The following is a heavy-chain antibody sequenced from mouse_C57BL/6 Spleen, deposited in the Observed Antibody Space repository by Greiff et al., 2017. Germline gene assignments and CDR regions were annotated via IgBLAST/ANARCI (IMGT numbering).Heavy chain of an antibody. J-gene: IGHJ1*03. CDR3: AKNLYGSSYEWYFAV. V-gene: IGHV2-5*01. CDR1: GFSLTSYG. CDR2: IWSGGST. D-gene: IGHD1-1*01. Sequence: VQLQQSGPGLVQPSQSLSITCTVSGFSLTSYGVHWVRQSPGKGLEWLGVIWSGGSTDYNAAVMSRRSITKDNSKSQVFFKMNSLQADDTARYYCAKNLYGSSYEWYFAVWGTGTTVTVSS.